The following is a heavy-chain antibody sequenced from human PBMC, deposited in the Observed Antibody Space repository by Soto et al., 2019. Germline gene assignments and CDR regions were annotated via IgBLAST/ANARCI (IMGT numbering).Heavy chain of an antibody. CDR2: ISSSSSYI. CDR1: GFTFSSYS. CDR3: ARDRRGITMIVVGYGGAFDI. J-gene: IGHJ3*02. Sequence: EVQLVESGGGLVKPGGSLRLSCAASGFTFSSYSMNWVRQAPGKGLEWVSSISSSSSYIYYADSVKGRFTISRDNAKNSLYLQMNSLRAEDTAVYYCARDRRGITMIVVGYGGAFDIWGQGTMVTVSS. V-gene: IGHV3-21*01. D-gene: IGHD3-22*01.